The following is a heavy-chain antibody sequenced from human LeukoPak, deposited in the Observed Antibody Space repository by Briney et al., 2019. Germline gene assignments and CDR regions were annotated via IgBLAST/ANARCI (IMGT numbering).Heavy chain of an antibody. J-gene: IGHJ4*02. CDR2: IYYSGST. Sequence: PSETLSLTCTVSGGSISSSSYYWGWMRQPPGKGLEWIGSIYYSGSTYYNPSLKSRVTISVDTSKNQFYLKLSSVTAADTAVYYCARTQRGSSWYGLPLRTTKKSTHFDYWGQGTLVTVSS. D-gene: IGHD6-13*01. CDR3: ARTQRGSSWYGLPLRTTKKSTHFDY. CDR1: GGSISSSSYY. V-gene: IGHV4-39*07.